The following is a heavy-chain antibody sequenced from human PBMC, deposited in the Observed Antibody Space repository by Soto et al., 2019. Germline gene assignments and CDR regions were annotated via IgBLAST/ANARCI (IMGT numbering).Heavy chain of an antibody. D-gene: IGHD1-26*01. CDR1: GYTFTGHY. CDR3: GRGRSGQIVVFY. Sequence: AAVKVSCKASGYTFTGHYIQWVRQAPEQGPEWMGEIGPETGATRYAQKFQGRVTMTRDMSITTVYMELNNLSPDDTAVYYCGRGRSGQIVVFYWGQGTPVTVSS. V-gene: IGHV1-2*02. CDR2: IGPETGAT. J-gene: IGHJ4*02.